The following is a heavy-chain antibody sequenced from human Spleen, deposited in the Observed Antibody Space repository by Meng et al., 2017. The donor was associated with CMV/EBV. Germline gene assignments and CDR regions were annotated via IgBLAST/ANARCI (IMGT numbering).Heavy chain of an antibody. Sequence: TVSGGSISSGCYYWSWIRQHPGKGLEWIGYIYYIGTTYYNPSLKSRVAISVDTSKNYFSLKLSSVTAADTAVYYCARDDQQGGYFDLWGRGTLVTVSS. CDR3: ARDDQQGGYFDL. CDR2: IYYIGTT. D-gene: IGHD2-2*01. J-gene: IGHJ4*02. V-gene: IGHV4-31*03. CDR1: GGSISSGCYY.